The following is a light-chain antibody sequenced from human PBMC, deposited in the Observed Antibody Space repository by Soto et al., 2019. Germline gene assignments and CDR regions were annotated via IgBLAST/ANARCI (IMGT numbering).Light chain of an antibody. Sequence: DIQMTQSPSSLSASVGDRVTITCRASQGISTYLVWYQQRQGRAPKLLIYAASSLLSGVPSRFSGSGSGTDFTLTISSLQPEDFATYDCQQSYRTPYTFGQGTKLETK. V-gene: IGKV1-39*01. CDR2: AAS. CDR1: QGISTY. CDR3: QQSYRTPYT. J-gene: IGKJ2*01.